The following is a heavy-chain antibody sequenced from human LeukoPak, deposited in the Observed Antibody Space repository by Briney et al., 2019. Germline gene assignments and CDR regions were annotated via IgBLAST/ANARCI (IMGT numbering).Heavy chain of an antibody. CDR3: ARGNTHYDFWSGYGMDV. V-gene: IGHV4-31*03. Sequence: SQTLSLTCTVSGGSISSGGYYWSWIRQHPGKGLEWIGYIYYSGSTNYNPSLKSRVTISVDTSKNQFSLKLSSVTAADTAVYYCARGNTHYDFWSGYGMDVWGQGTTVTVSS. CDR1: GGSISSGGYY. D-gene: IGHD3-3*01. CDR2: IYYSGST. J-gene: IGHJ6*02.